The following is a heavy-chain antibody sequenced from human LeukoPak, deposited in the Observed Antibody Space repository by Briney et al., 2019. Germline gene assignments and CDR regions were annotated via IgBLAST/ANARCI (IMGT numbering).Heavy chain of an antibody. V-gene: IGHV1-18*01. CDR1: GFTFTSYG. CDR3: ARGAKYYYDSSGYSVAYGMDV. J-gene: IGHJ6*02. D-gene: IGHD3-22*01. CDR2: ISAYNGNT. Sequence: GGSLRLSCAASGFTFTSYGISWVRQAPGQGLEWMGWISAYNGNTNYAQKLQGRVTMTTDTSTSTAYMELRSLRSDDTAVYYCARGAKYYYDSSGYSVAYGMDVWGQGTTVTVSS.